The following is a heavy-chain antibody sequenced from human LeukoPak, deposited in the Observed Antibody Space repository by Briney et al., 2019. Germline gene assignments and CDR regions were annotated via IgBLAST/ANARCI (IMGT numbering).Heavy chain of an antibody. J-gene: IGHJ5*02. V-gene: IGHV4-59*08. CDR1: GGSISSYY. CDR3: ARSSQGYDFWSGYYANNWFDP. Sequence: SETLSLTCTVSGGSISSYYWSWIRQPPGKGLEWIGYIYYSGSTNYNPSLMSRVTISVDTSKNQFSLKLSSVTAADTAVYYCARSSQGYDFWSGYYANNWFDPWGQGTLVTVSS. D-gene: IGHD3-3*01. CDR2: IYYSGST.